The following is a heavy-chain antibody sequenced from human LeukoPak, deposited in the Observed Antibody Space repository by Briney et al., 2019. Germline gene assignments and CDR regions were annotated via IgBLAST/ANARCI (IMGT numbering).Heavy chain of an antibody. CDR2: ISGSGGST. CDR1: GFTFSSYA. V-gene: IGHV3-23*01. J-gene: IGHJ4*02. Sequence: PGGSLRLSCAASGFTFSSYAMSWVRQAPGKGLEWVSAISGSGGSTYYADSVKGRFTISRDNSKNTLYLQMNRQIAEDRAVYYCAKATPGSSSSPRSYWGQGTLVTVSS. CDR3: AKATPGSSSSPRSY. D-gene: IGHD6-6*01.